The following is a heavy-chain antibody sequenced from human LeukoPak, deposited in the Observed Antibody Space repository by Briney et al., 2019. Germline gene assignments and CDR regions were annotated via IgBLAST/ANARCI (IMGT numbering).Heavy chain of an antibody. V-gene: IGHV3-30*02. J-gene: IGHJ4*02. CDR3: AKASGQAGYCSSTSCHYTFDY. CDR2: IRYDGRDK. D-gene: IGHD2-2*01. CDR1: GFTFSSYG. Sequence: GGSLRLSCAASGFTFSSYGMHWVRQAPGKGLEWVAFIRYDGRDKYYADSVKGRFTVSRDNSKNTLYLQMNSLRAEDTNVYYCAKASGQAGYCSSTSCHYTFDYWGQGTLVTVSS.